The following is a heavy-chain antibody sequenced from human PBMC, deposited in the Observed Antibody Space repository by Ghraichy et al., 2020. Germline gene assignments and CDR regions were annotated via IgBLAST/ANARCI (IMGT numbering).Heavy chain of an antibody. Sequence: GSLRLSCAASGFTFSSYAMSWVRQAPGKGLEWVSAISGSGGSTYYADSVKGRFTISRDNSKNTLYLQMNSLRAEDTAVYYCAKEQDTGTLWFGELWAYFDYWGQGTLVTVSS. V-gene: IGHV3-23*01. J-gene: IGHJ4*02. CDR1: GFTFSSYA. CDR3: AKEQDTGTLWFGELWAYFDY. CDR2: ISGSGGST. D-gene: IGHD3-10*01.